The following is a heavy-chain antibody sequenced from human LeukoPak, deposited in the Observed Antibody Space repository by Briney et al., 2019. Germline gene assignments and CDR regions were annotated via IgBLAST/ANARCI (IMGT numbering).Heavy chain of an antibody. Sequence: PGGSLRLSCAASGFTFSSYAMHWVRQAPGKGLEWVAVISYDGSNKYYADSVKGRFTISRDNAKNSLYLQMNSLRAEDTALYYCAKGSGYPSWFDYWGQGTLVTVSS. CDR2: ISYDGSNK. J-gene: IGHJ4*02. CDR1: GFTFSSYA. D-gene: IGHD5-12*01. V-gene: IGHV3-30-3*01. CDR3: AKGSGYPSWFDY.